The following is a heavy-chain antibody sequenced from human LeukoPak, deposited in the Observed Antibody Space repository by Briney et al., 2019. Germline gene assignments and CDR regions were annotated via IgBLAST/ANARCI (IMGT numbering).Heavy chain of an antibody. J-gene: IGHJ4*02. CDR2: IKYDASST. CDR1: GFTFSSHW. D-gene: IGHD1-26*01. CDR3: ARGATYAYYQDY. Sequence: GGSLRLSCADSGFTFSSHWMHWVRQAPGKGLVWVSRIKYDASSTSYADSVKGRFTISRDNAKNTLYLQMNSLRAEDTAVYYCARGATYAYYQDYWGQGALVTVSS. V-gene: IGHV3-74*01.